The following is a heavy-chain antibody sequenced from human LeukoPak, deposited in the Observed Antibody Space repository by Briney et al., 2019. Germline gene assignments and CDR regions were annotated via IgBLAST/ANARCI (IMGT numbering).Heavy chain of an antibody. V-gene: IGHV4-31*03. CDR2: IYYSGST. J-gene: IGHJ5*02. CDR3: ARGLSVVLMGFDP. D-gene: IGHD2-8*01. CDR1: GGSISSGGYY. Sequence: PSETLSLTCTVSGGSISSGGYYWSWIRQLPGKGLEWIGYIYYSGSTYYNPSLKSRVTISVVTSKNQFSLKLSSVTAADTAVYYCARGLSVVLMGFDPWGQGTLVTVSS.